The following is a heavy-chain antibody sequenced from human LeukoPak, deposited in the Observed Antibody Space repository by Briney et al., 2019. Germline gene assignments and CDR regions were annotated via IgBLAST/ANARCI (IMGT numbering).Heavy chain of an antibody. D-gene: IGHD3-3*01. CDR3: ATPGPYYDFWSGYSLYSGMDV. J-gene: IGHJ6*02. CDR1: GFTFDDYA. Sequence: LTGGSLRLSCAASGFTFDDYAMHWVRQAPGKGLEWVSGISWNSGSIGYADSVKGRFTISRDNAKNSLYLQMNSLRAEDTALYYCATPGPYYDFWSGYSLYSGMDVWGQGTTVTVPS. CDR2: ISWNSGSI. V-gene: IGHV3-9*01.